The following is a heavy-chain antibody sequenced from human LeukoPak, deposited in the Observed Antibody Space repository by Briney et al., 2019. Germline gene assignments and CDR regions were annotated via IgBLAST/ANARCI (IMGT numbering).Heavy chain of an antibody. CDR1: GYTFTGYY. Sequence: ASVKVSCKASGYTFTGYYMHWVRQAPGQGLEWMGWINPNSGGTNYAQKFQGRVTMTRDTSISTVYMELSSLRSEDTAVYYCARGDCSGGSCYSSQYYYYYYYMDVWGKGTTVTVSS. CDR3: ARGDCSGGSCYSSQYYYYYYYMDV. J-gene: IGHJ6*03. D-gene: IGHD2-15*01. CDR2: INPNSGGT. V-gene: IGHV1-2*02.